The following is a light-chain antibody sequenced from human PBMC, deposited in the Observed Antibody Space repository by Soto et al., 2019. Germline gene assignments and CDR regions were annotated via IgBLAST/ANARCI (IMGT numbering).Light chain of an antibody. V-gene: IGKV1-5*01. Sequence: DIQMTQSPSTLSASIGDRVVITCRASESISSWLAWYQQKPGKAPKLLIYDVSSLESGVPSRFSGSESGTEFTLTISSLQPDDFATYYCQQYNSYPWTFGQGTRVEIK. CDR2: DVS. CDR3: QQYNSYPWT. J-gene: IGKJ1*01. CDR1: ESISSW.